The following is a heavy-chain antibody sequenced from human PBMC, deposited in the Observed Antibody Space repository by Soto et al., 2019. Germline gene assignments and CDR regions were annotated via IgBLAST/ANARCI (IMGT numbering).Heavy chain of an antibody. J-gene: IGHJ6*03. CDR2: IWYDGSNK. CDR3: ARAPPVVAGSYYYYMDV. V-gene: IGHV3-33*01. CDR1: AFTFSSYG. D-gene: IGHD2-15*01. Sequence: PGGSLRLSCAASAFTFSSYGMHWVRQAPGKGLEWVAVIWYDGSNKYYADSVKGRFTISRDNSKNTLYLQMNSLRAEDTAVYYCARAPPVVAGSYYYYMDVWGKGTTVTVSS.